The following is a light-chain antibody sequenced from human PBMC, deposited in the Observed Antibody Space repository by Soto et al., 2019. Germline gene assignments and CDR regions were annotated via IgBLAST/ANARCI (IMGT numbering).Light chain of an antibody. CDR1: RSDIGGYNS. CDR2: EVS. J-gene: IGLJ2*01. Sequence: QSALTQPASVSGSPGQSITISCTGTRSDIGGYNSVSWYQQHPGKAPRLVIYEVSNRPSGISTRFSGSRSGNTASLTISGLQGEDESHYYCSSYTRDSTLVFGGGTKLTVL. V-gene: IGLV2-14*01. CDR3: SSYTRDSTLV.